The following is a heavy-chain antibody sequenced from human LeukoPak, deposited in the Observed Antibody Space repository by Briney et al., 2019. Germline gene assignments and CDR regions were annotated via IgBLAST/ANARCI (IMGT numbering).Heavy chain of an antibody. Sequence: GGSLRLSCAASGFTVSSNYMSWVRRAPGKGLEWVSVIYSGGSTYYADSVKGRFTISRDNSKNTLYLQMNSLRAEDTAVYYCARIKTTMVRGVTVDYYYYYYMDVWGKGTTVTISS. J-gene: IGHJ6*03. D-gene: IGHD3-10*01. CDR2: IYSGGST. CDR3: ARIKTTMVRGVTVDYYYYYYMDV. V-gene: IGHV3-53*01. CDR1: GFTVSSNY.